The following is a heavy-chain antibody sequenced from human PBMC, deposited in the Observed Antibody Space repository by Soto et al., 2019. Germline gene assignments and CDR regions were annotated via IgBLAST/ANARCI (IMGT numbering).Heavy chain of an antibody. J-gene: IGHJ5*02. CDR1: GFTFSSYA. CDR3: ARDLVRTGTTGWWFDP. D-gene: IGHD1-7*01. V-gene: IGHV3-30-3*01. Sequence: QVQLVESGGGVVQPGRSLILCCAASGFTFSSYAMHWVRQAPGKGLEWVAVISYDGSNKYYADSVKGRFTISRDNSKNTLYLQMNSLRADDTAVYYCARDLVRTGTTGWWFDPWGQGTLVTVSS. CDR2: ISYDGSNK.